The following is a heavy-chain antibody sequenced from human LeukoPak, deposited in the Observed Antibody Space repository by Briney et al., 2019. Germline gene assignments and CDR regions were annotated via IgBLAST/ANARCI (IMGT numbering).Heavy chain of an antibody. CDR1: GDSISRSHNY. CDR2: IYYSGHT. D-gene: IGHD6-13*01. V-gene: IGHV4-39*01. J-gene: IGHJ4*02. Sequence: SETLSLTCTVSGDSISRSHNYWGWIRQPPGKGLEWIGSIYYSGHTYYNPSLKSRVTVSVDTSKNQFSLRLNSVTATDTAVYYCARILAAADTAYYFDYWGQGTLVTVSS. CDR3: ARILAAADTAYYFDY.